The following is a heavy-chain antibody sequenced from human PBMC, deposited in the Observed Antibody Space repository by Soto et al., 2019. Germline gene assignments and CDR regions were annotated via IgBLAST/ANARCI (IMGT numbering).Heavy chain of an antibody. Sequence: PGGSLRLSCAASGFTFSSYAMSWVRQAPGKGLEWVSAISGSGGSTYYADSVKGRFTISRDNSKNALYLQMNSLRAEDTAVYYWAKDRRPGIAVAATGYWGQETLVTVSS. V-gene: IGHV3-23*01. D-gene: IGHD6-19*01. CDR1: GFTFSSYA. J-gene: IGHJ4*02. CDR3: AKDRRPGIAVAATGY. CDR2: ISGSGGST.